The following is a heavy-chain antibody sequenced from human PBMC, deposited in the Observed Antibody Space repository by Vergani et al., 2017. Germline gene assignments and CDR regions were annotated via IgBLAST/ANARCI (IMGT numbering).Heavy chain of an antibody. J-gene: IGHJ4*02. D-gene: IGHD6-13*01. CDR1: GFTFSSYW. V-gene: IGHV3-74*01. CDR3: ARVPIRAAAGWGLDN. CDR2: INSDGSST. Sequence: EVQLVESGGGLVQPGGSLRLPCAASGFTFSSYWMHWVRQDPGKGLGWVSRINSDGSSTSYADSGKGRFTISRDNAKNTLYLQMNSLRAEDTAVYYCARVPIRAAAGWGLDNWGQGTLVTVSS.